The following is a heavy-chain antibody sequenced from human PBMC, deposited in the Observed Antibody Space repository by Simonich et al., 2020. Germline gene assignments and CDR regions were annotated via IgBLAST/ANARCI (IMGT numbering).Heavy chain of an antibody. Sequence: QVQLQQWGAGLLKPSETLSLTCAVYGGSFSGYYWSWIRQPPGKGRGWIGEINHRGRTNSTPSLNGRVTISVDTSMNQFSLKLSSGTAADTAVYYCARCGLVNYDILTGYHNWFDPWGQGTLVTVSS. CDR2: INHRGRT. D-gene: IGHD3-9*01. CDR3: ARCGLVNYDILTGYHNWFDP. J-gene: IGHJ5*02. V-gene: IGHV4-34*01. CDR1: GGSFSGYY.